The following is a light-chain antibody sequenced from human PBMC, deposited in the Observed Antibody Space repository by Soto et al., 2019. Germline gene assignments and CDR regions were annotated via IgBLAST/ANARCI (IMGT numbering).Light chain of an antibody. CDR1: ESISSQ. CDR3: QQRLSWPIP. Sequence: EIVLTQSPASLSLSPGEGATLSCRASESISSQLVWYQQIPGQAPRLLSYDASNRDTGVPARFSGSGSGTAFTLTISSLEHEDFEVYYCQQRLSWPIPFGQATRLE. V-gene: IGKV3-11*01. J-gene: IGKJ5*01. CDR2: DAS.